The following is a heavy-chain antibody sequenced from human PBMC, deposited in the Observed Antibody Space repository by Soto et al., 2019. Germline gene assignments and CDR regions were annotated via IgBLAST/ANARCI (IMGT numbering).Heavy chain of an antibody. V-gene: IGHV1-2*02. Sequence: ASVKVSCKASGYTFTGYYMHWVRQAPGQGLEWMGWINPNSGGTNYAQKFQDRVTMTRDTSISTAYMELSRLRSDDTAVYYCASMDIVATVDFDYWGQGTLVTVSS. CDR2: INPNSGGT. CDR3: ASMDIVATVDFDY. J-gene: IGHJ4*02. D-gene: IGHD5-12*01. CDR1: GYTFTGYY.